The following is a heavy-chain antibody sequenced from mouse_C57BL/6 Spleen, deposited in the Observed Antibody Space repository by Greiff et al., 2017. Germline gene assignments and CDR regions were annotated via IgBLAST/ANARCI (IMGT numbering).Heavy chain of an antibody. V-gene: IGHV2-9*01. D-gene: IGHD2-2*01. Sequence: VKLKEPGPGLLALSQSLYIPCTVLGSPLTSYGVDWVRQPPGKGVEWLGVIWGGGSTNYNSALMSTLSISKDNSKSQVFLKMISLQTDDTAMYSCAKHAGYPFAYWGQGTLVTVSA. CDR1: GSPLTSYG. CDR2: IWGGGST. CDR3: AKHAGYPFAY. J-gene: IGHJ3*01.